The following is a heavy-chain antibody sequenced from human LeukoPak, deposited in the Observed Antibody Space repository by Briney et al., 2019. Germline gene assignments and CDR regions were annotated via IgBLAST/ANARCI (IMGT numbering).Heavy chain of an antibody. J-gene: IGHJ4*02. D-gene: IGHD3-3*01. CDR2: ISGSGGST. Sequence: PGASLRLSCAASGLTFSSYAMSWVRQAPGKGLEWVSAISGSGGSTYYADSVKGRFTISRDNSKNTLYLQMNSLRAEDTAVYYCAKAPPKGYDFWSGYSHFDYWGQGTLVTVSS. CDR1: GLTFSSYA. CDR3: AKAPPKGYDFWSGYSHFDY. V-gene: IGHV3-23*01.